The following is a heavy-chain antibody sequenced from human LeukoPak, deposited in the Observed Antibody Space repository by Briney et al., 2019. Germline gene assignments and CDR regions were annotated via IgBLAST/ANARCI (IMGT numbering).Heavy chain of an antibody. J-gene: IGHJ3*02. V-gene: IGHV4-39*01. D-gene: IGHD6-19*01. CDR1: GGSISSSSYY. CDR2: IYYSGST. CDR3: ARHEAVAGTDAFDI. Sequence: SETLSLTCTVSGGSISSSSYYWGWIRQPPGKGLEWIGSIYYSGSTYHNPSLKSRVTISVDTSKNQFSLKLSSVTAADTAVYYCARHEAVAGTDAFDIWGQGTMVTVSS.